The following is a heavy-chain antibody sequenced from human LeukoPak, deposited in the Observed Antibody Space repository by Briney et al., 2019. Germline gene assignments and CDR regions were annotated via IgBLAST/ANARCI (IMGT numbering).Heavy chain of an antibody. V-gene: IGHV1-2*02. CDR3: ARVRIGQQLVKYYYYAMDV. J-gene: IGHJ6*02. D-gene: IGHD6-13*01. CDR1: GYTFTDYY. Sequence: GASVKVSCKASGYTFTDYYMHWVRQAPGQGLEWMGWINPNSGGTNYAQKSQGRVTMTTDTSISTAYMEVSRLRSDDTAVYYCARVRIGQQLVKYYYYAMDVWGQGTTVTVSS. CDR2: INPNSGGT.